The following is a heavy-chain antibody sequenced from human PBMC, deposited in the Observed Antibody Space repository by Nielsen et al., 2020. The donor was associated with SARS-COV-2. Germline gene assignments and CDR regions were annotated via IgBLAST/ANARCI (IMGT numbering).Heavy chain of an antibody. D-gene: IGHD1-26*01. J-gene: IGHJ4*02. CDR2: IYYSGST. CDR3: ARGSEWELPGSHYYFDY. Sequence: SETLSLTCTVSGGSISSSSYYWGWIRQPPGKGLEWIGSIYYSGSTYYNPSLKSRVTISVDTSKDQFSLKLSSVTAADTAVYYCARGSEWELPGSHYYFDYWGQGTLVTVSS. CDR1: GGSISSSSYY. V-gene: IGHV4-39*01.